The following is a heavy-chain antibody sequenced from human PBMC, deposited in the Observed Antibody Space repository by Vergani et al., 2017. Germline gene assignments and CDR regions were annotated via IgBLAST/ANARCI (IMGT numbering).Heavy chain of an antibody. CDR1: GGSISNYY. J-gene: IGHJ2*01. Sequence: QVQLQESGPGLVKPSETLSLSCTVSGGSISNYYWNWIRQPPGKGLDWIGYIYYSGSTYYNPSLMSRVTISLDTSKNQFSLRLRSVTAADTAVYYFARGLYGGTATWYFDLWGRGTLVTVSS. V-gene: IGHV4-59*01. CDR2: IYYSGST. D-gene: IGHD4-23*01. CDR3: ARGLYGGTATWYFDL.